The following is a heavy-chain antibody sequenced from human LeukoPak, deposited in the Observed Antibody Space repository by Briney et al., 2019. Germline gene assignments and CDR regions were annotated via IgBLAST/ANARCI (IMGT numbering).Heavy chain of an antibody. J-gene: IGHJ4*02. CDR2: ISGSGGST. V-gene: IGHV3-23*01. CDR3: AKDLYGSGSAYYFDY. CDR1: GFTISSYA. Sequence: WGSLCLNCAASGFTISSYALTWVRPAPGQGLEWVSAISGSGGSTYYADSVKGRFTTSRDNSKNTLYLQMTSLRAEDTAVDYCAKDLYGSGSAYYFDYWGQGTLVTVSS. D-gene: IGHD6-19*01.